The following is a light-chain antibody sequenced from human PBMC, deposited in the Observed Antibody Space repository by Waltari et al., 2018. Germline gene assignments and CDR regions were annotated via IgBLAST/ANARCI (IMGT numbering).Light chain of an antibody. Sequence: EIVMTQSPATLSVSPGERATLSCRASQRFSSNLAWYQQKPGQAPRLLIYGASGRATGIPARFSGSGSGTEFTLTISSLQSEDFAVYYCQQYNNWPTYPFGQGTTLEIK. CDR2: GAS. CDR1: QRFSSN. V-gene: IGKV3D-15*01. J-gene: IGKJ2*01. CDR3: QQYNNWPTYP.